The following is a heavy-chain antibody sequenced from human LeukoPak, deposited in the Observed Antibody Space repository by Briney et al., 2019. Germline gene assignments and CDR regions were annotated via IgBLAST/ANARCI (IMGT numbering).Heavy chain of an antibody. V-gene: IGHV3-7*01. Sequence: GGSLRLSCAASGFTFSSYWMSWVRQAPGKGLEWVANIKQDGSEKYYVDSVKGRLTISRDNAKNSLYLQMNSLRAEDTAVYYCARVGIAVADPFDYWGQGTLVTVSS. CDR2: IKQDGSEK. CDR1: GFTFSSYW. D-gene: IGHD6-19*01. CDR3: ARVGIAVADPFDY. J-gene: IGHJ4*02.